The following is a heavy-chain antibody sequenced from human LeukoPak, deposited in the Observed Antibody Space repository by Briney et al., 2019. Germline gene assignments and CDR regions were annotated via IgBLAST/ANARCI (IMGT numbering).Heavy chain of an antibody. CDR2: TYYRSKWYN. D-gene: IGHD3-10*01. V-gene: IGHV6-1*01. Sequence: SQTLSLTCAISGDSVSSNSAAWNWIRQSPSRGLEWLGRTYYRSKWYNDYAVSVKSRITINPDTSKNQFSLQLNSVTPEDTAVYYCARVKIEYYYGSGSYIGWFDPWGQGTLVTVSS. CDR1: GDSVSSNSAA. J-gene: IGHJ5*02. CDR3: ARVKIEYYYGSGSYIGWFDP.